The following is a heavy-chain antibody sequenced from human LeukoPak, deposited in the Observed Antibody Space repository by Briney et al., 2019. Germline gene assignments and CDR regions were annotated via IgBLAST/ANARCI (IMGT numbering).Heavy chain of an antibody. CDR3: AELDCSSTSCHDY. Sequence: QTGGSLRLSCAASGFTFSSYNMNWVRQAPGKGLEWVSYISSSSSTIYYADSVKGRFTISRDNAKNSLYLQMNSLRAEDTAVYYCAELDCSSTSCHDYWGQETLVTVSS. V-gene: IGHV3-48*04. CDR1: GFTFSSYN. CDR2: ISSSSSTI. J-gene: IGHJ4*02. D-gene: IGHD2-2*01.